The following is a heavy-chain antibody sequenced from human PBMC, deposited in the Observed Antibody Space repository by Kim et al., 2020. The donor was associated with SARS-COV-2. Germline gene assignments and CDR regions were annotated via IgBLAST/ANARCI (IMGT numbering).Heavy chain of an antibody. V-gene: IGHV3-43D*03. CDR2: INWDGGSA. D-gene: IGHD3-9*01. CDR1: GFTFNDYA. CDR3: AKDVSVYDILTGLDC. Sequence: GGSLRLSCAASGFTFNDYAMHWVRQAPGKGLEWVSLINWDGGSAYYADSVKGRFTISRDNSKNSLYLQMNSLKTEDTAFYYCAKDVSVYDILTGLDCWGQGAQVTVSS. J-gene: IGHJ4*02.